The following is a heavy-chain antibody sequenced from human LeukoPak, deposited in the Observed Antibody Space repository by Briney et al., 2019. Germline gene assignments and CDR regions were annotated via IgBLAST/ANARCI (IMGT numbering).Heavy chain of an antibody. J-gene: IGHJ6*03. CDR3: ARRTGYNFYYLDV. CDR2: ISTNTGNA. Sequence: ASVKVSCKASGYIFTQYGISWVRQAPGQGLEWMAWISTNTGNADHAQKFQGRVIMTTDTSTSTAYMELRSLTSDDTAMYYCARRTGYNFYYLDVWGQGTTVIVSS. D-gene: IGHD3/OR15-3a*01. V-gene: IGHV1-18*01. CDR1: GYIFTQYG.